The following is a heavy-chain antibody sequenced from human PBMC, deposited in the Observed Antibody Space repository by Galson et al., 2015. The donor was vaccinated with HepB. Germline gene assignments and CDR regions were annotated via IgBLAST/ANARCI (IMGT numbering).Heavy chain of an antibody. CDR3: ARDPHLGITGTTRDY. D-gene: IGHD1-20*01. CDR2: IYSGGST. Sequence: SLRLSCAASGFTVSSNYMSWVRQAPGKGLEWVSVIYSGGSTYYADSVKGRFTISRDNSKNTLYLQMNSLRAEDTAVYYCARDPHLGITGTTRDYWGQGTLVTVSS. V-gene: IGHV3-53*01. CDR1: GFTVSSNY. J-gene: IGHJ4*02.